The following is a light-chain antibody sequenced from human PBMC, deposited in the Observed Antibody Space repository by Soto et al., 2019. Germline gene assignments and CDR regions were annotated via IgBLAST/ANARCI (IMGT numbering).Light chain of an antibody. Sequence: QSALTQPASVSGSPGQSVTISCTGTSSDVGGYTYVSWYQQHPGKAPKLIIHDVTSRPAGVPYRFSGSKSGNTATLTISGLQAEDEADYYCNSYRPGSTLGVFGGGTKLTVL. CDR3: NSYRPGSTLGV. CDR1: SSDVGGYTY. CDR2: DVT. J-gene: IGLJ2*01. V-gene: IGLV2-14*03.